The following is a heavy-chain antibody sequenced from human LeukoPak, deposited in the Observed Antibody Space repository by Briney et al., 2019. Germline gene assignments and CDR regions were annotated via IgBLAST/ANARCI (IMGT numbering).Heavy chain of an antibody. CDR1: GGSISSYY. Sequence: SETLSLTCTVSGGSISSYYWSWIRQPAGKGLEWIGRIYTSGSTNHNPSLKSRVTMSVDTSKNQFSLKLSSVTAADTAVYYCASQLPHRGIIDYWGQGTLVTVSS. V-gene: IGHV4-4*07. CDR2: IYTSGST. CDR3: ASQLPHRGIIDY. D-gene: IGHD1-1*01. J-gene: IGHJ4*02.